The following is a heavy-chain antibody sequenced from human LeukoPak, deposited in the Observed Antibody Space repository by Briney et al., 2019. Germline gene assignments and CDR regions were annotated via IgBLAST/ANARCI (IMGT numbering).Heavy chain of an antibody. CDR2: ISGSGGST. CDR1: GFTFSSYA. Sequence: GSLRLSCAASGFTFSSYAMSWVRQAPGKGLEWVSAISGSGGSTYYADSVKGRFTISSDNSKNTLYLQMNSLRAEDTAVYYCAKDLVYCSSTSCHYYYYGMGVWGQGTTVTVSS. D-gene: IGHD2-2*01. J-gene: IGHJ6*02. CDR3: AKDLVYCSSTSCHYYYYGMGV. V-gene: IGHV3-23*01.